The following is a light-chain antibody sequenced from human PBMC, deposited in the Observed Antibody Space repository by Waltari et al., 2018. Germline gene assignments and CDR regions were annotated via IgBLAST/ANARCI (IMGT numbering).Light chain of an antibody. CDR1: SSNIGSNV. Sequence: QSVLTQPPSASGTPGQRVTISCSGSSSNIGSNVVSWYQQLPGTAPNLLIFYNDPPPSGVPDRFSGSKSGTSASLAISGLQSEDEADYYCAAWDDSLNGVVFGGGTKLTVL. V-gene: IGLV1-44*01. J-gene: IGLJ2*01. CDR2: YND. CDR3: AAWDDSLNGVV.